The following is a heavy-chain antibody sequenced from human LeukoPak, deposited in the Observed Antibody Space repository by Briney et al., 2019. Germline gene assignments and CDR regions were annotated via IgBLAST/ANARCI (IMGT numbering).Heavy chain of an antibody. D-gene: IGHD1-1*01. CDR2: MNPNSGNT. CDR1: GYTFTSYD. Sequence: ASVKVSCKASGYTFTSYDINWVRQATGQGLEWMGWMNPNSGNTGYAQKFQGRVTITRNTSISTAYMELSSLRSEDTAVYYCARVYNWNDDSFVYWGQGTLVTVSS. J-gene: IGHJ4*02. CDR3: ARVYNWNDDSFVY. V-gene: IGHV1-8*03.